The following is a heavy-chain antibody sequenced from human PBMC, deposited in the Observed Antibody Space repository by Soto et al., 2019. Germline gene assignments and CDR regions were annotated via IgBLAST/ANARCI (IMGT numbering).Heavy chain of an antibody. CDR1: GFTFSSYA. CDR3: AKDRDSGYQTYYYYYMDV. V-gene: IGHV3-23*01. CDR2: IRGSGGST. Sequence: GGSLRLSCVASGFTFSSYAMSWVRQAPGKGLEWVSAIRGSGGSTYYADSVKGRFTISRDNSKNTLYLQMNSLRAEDTAVYYCAKDRDSGYQTYYYYYMDVWGKGTTVTVSS. J-gene: IGHJ6*03. D-gene: IGHD5-12*01.